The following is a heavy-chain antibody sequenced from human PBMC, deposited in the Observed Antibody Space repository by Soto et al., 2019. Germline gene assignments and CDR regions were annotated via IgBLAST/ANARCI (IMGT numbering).Heavy chain of an antibody. J-gene: IGHJ5*02. D-gene: IGHD6-13*01. CDR3: ARDGATAGTPRNWFDP. CDR2: INPNSGGT. CDR1: GYTFTGYY. Sequence: ASVKVSCKASGYTFTGYYMHWVRQAPGQGLEWMGWINPNSGGTNYAQKFQGRVTMTRDTSISTAYMELSSLRSEDTAVYYCARDGATAGTPRNWFDPWGQGTLVTVSS. V-gene: IGHV1-2*02.